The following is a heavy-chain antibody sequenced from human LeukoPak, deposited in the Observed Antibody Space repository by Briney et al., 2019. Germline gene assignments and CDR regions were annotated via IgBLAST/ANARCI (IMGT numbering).Heavy chain of an antibody. Sequence: GGSLRLSCAASGFTFSNAWMSWVRQAPGKGLEWVGRIKSKTDGGTTDYAAPVKGRFTISRDDSKNTLYLQMNSLRGEDTAVYYCAKVKAHSSSWYWSDPWGQGTLVTVSS. J-gene: IGHJ5*02. D-gene: IGHD6-13*01. CDR2: IKSKTDGGTT. V-gene: IGHV3-15*01. CDR3: AKVKAHSSSWYWSDP. CDR1: GFTFSNAW.